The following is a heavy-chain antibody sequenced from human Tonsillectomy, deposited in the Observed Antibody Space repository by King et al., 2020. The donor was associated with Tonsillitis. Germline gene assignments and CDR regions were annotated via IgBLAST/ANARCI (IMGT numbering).Heavy chain of an antibody. V-gene: IGHV3-74*01. CDR3: ARRGWEVRGVNYGMDV. CDR2: INSDGSST. J-gene: IGHJ6*02. Sequence: VQLVESGGGLVQPGGSLRLSCAASGFTFSSYWMHWVRQPPGKGLVWFSRINSDGSSTSYADSVKGRFTISRDNAKNTLYLQMNSLRAEDTAVYYCARRGWEVRGVNYGMDVWGQGTTVTVSS. D-gene: IGHD3-10*01. CDR1: GFTFSSYW.